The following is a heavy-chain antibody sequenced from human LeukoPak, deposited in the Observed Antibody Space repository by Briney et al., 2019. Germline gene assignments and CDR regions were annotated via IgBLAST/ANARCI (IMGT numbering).Heavy chain of an antibody. CDR3: ARDRYSSGWRGFDP. Sequence: GGSLRLSCVGSGLTSIAYALTWARQAPGKGLEWVSGISGGGVTTYYADSVKGRFTISRDNSKNTLYLQMNSLRAEDTAVYYCARDRYSSGWRGFDPWGQGTLVTVSS. CDR1: GLTSIAYA. J-gene: IGHJ5*02. D-gene: IGHD6-19*01. V-gene: IGHV3-23*01. CDR2: ISGGGVTT.